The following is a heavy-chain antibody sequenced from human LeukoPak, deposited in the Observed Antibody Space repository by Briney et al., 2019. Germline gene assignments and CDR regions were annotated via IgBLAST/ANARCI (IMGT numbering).Heavy chain of an antibody. V-gene: IGHV1-46*02. J-gene: IGHJ4*02. Sequence: APVKVSCKASGYTFNNHYMYWVRQAPGQGLEWMGVINPSGGSTSYAQKFQGRVTMTRDTSTRTVYMEVNSLRSEDTAVYYCARQGTYSSAIGMGYWGQGTLVTVSS. CDR3: ARQGTYSSAIGMGY. CDR1: GYTFNNHY. CDR2: INPSGGST. D-gene: IGHD6-19*01.